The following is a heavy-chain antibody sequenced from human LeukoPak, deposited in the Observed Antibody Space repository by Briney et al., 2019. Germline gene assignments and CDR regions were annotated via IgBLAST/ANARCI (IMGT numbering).Heavy chain of an antibody. V-gene: IGHV1-2*02. CDR1: GYTFTGYY. J-gene: IGHJ4*02. CDR3: ARDSRVASPSLGY. D-gene: IGHD3-3*02. Sequence: GASVKVSCKASGYTFTGYYLHWVRQAPGQGVEWMGWINPNTGGTNYAQEFQGRVTMTRDTSISTAYMELSRLRSDDTAVYYCARDSRVASPSLGYWGQGTLVTVSS. CDR2: INPNTGGT.